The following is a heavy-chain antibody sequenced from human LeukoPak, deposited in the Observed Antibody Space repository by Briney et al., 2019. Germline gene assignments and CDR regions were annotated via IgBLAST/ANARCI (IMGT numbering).Heavy chain of an antibody. V-gene: IGHV4-39*01. CDR2: IYTSGST. D-gene: IGHD1-14*01. CDR1: GDSISSSDYY. J-gene: IGHJ5*02. CDR3: ARNWNHKYNYFDP. Sequence: SETLSLTCIVFGDSISSSDYYWGWIRQPPGKGLEWIGSIYTSGSTYYNPSLKSRVTISVDASKNQFSLKLTSVTAADTAVYYCARNWNHKYNYFDPWGQGALVTVSS.